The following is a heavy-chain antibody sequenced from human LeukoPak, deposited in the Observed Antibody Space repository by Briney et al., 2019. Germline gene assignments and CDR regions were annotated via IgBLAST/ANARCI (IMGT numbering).Heavy chain of an antibody. V-gene: IGHV3-9*03. Sequence: GGSLRLSCVGSGFTFDDYAMHWVRQAPGKGLEWVSSISSSSSYIYYADSVKGRFTISRDNAKNSLYLQMNSLRAEDMALYYCAKDITYGGNSNAFDIWGQGTMVTVSS. CDR1: GFTFDDYA. CDR2: ISSSSSYI. J-gene: IGHJ3*02. D-gene: IGHD4-23*01. CDR3: AKDITYGGNSNAFDI.